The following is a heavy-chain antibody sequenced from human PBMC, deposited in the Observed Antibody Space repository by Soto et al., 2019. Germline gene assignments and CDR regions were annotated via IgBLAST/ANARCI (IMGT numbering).Heavy chain of an antibody. Sequence: GGSLRLSCAASGLTVSNAYMAWVRQAPGMGLEWVSVIYSGGTTYYADSVKGRFTISRDNSKNTLYLQMNSLRDDDTAVYYCERERTGDLGAFDDWGQGTLVTVS. J-gene: IGHJ4*02. CDR2: IYSGGTT. V-gene: IGHV3-53*01. D-gene: IGHD1-1*01. CDR1: GLTVSNAY. CDR3: ERERTGDLGAFDD.